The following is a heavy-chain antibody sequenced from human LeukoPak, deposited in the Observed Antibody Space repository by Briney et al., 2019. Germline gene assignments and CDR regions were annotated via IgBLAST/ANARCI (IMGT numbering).Heavy chain of an antibody. D-gene: IGHD3-22*01. CDR1: GFTFSSYS. CDR2: ISSSSIYI. V-gene: IGHV3-21*01. Sequence: GGSLRLSCAASGFTFSSYSMNWVRQAPGKGLEWVSSISSSSIYIYYADSVKGRFTISRDNSKNTLYVQMNSLRPDDTAVYYCAKDSSDYYFDYWGQGTLVTVSS. J-gene: IGHJ4*02. CDR3: AKDSSDYYFDY.